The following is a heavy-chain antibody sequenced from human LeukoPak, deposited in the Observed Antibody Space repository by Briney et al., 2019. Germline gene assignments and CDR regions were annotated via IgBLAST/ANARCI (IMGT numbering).Heavy chain of an antibody. V-gene: IGHV4-31*03. CDR2: ISYSRST. D-gene: IGHD5-18*01. Sequence: PSETLSLTCTVSGGSISSGDYYWSWIRQHPGKGLEWIGYISYSRSTYYNPSLKSRVTISVDTSKNQFSLKLSSVTAADTAVYYCVRDLLDTSMVHYWYFDLWGRGTLVTVSS. CDR3: VRDLLDTSMVHYWYFDL. J-gene: IGHJ2*01. CDR1: GGSISSGDYY.